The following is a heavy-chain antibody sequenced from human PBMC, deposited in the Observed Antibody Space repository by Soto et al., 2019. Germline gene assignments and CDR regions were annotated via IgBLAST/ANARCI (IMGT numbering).Heavy chain of an antibody. J-gene: IGHJ5*02. CDR1: GYTFTSYY. CDR3: APSIAAADGGNWFDP. Sequence: QVQLVQSGAEVKKPGASVKVSCKASGYTFTSYYMHWVRQAPGQGLEWMGIINPSGGSTSYAQKFQGRVTMTRDTSTSTVYMELSSLRSEDTAVYYCAPSIAAADGGNWFDPWGQGTLVTVSS. CDR2: INPSGGST. D-gene: IGHD6-13*01. V-gene: IGHV1-46*01.